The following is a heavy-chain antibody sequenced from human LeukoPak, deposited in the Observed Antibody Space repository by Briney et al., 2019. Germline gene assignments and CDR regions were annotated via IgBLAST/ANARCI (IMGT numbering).Heavy chain of an antibody. V-gene: IGHV3-23*01. Sequence: PWGSLSLPCAASGFTFTIYDMSWVRQAPGKGLEWVSSISSSSDYTFYADFVKGRFTISSDNSRNTLYLQMNSLRAEDTAIYYCAKDRPNYHETNGHYYRRDGDSWGQGTLVTVSS. CDR2: ISSSSDYT. D-gene: IGHD3-22*01. J-gene: IGHJ5*01. CDR3: AKDRPNYHETNGHYYRRDGDS. CDR1: GFTFTIYD.